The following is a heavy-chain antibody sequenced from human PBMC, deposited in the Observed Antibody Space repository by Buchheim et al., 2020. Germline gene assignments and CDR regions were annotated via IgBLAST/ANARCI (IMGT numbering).Heavy chain of an antibody. CDR3: ARDRHRLGVGGIGGNYYDMDV. V-gene: IGHV1-46*01. J-gene: IGHJ6*02. Sequence: QVHLVQSGAEVKEPGASVKVSCKASGYTFSSYYVHWVRQARGQGLEWMGVIDPSDDSTAYAQKFPGRVKMTRDTSTSTVYMDLSSLRSEDTALYYCARDRHRLGVGGIGGNYYDMDVWGQGTT. CDR2: IDPSDDST. D-gene: IGHD2-15*01. CDR1: GYTFSSYY.